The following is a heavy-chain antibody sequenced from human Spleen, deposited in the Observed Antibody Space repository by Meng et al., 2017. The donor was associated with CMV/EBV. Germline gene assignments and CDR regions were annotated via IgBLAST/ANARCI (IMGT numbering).Heavy chain of an antibody. V-gene: IGHV3-21*01. J-gene: IGHJ6*02. D-gene: IGHD5-18*01. CDR1: GLTFSRDS. CDR2: ITSGSSHI. CDR3: AKGGGYSYGYDYYYCGMDV. Sequence: GGSLRLSCVASGLTFSRDSMNWVRQAPGKGLEWVSSITSGSSHIFYVDSVKGRFTISRDNSKNTLYLQMNSLRAEDTAVYYWAKGGGYSYGYDYYYCGMDVWGQGTTVTVSS.